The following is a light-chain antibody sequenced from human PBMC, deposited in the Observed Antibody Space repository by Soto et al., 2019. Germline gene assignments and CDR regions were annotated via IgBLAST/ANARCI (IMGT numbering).Light chain of an antibody. Sequence: QSVLTQPASVSGSPGQSITISCTGSISDVGSYNLVSWYQHHPGKVPKVIIYEATKRPSGVSSRFSGSKSPNAASLTISELQAEDEDDYYCCSYAGNSRTFGSGTKVTVL. J-gene: IGLJ1*01. CDR3: CSYAGNSRT. V-gene: IGLV2-23*01. CDR1: ISDVGSYNL. CDR2: EAT.